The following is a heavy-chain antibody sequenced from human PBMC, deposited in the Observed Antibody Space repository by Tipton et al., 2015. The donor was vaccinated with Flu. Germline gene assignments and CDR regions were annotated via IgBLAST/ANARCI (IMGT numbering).Heavy chain of an antibody. Sequence: GLVKPSETLSLSCDVSGYSITSGYYWGGVRQPPGQGLEWIGSIYHSGSTYYNPSLKSRVIISVDTSKNHFSLMLTSVTAADTAVYYCARRDYSNCVSEPKHWFDPWGQGNPGHRLL. CDR1: GYSITSGYY. J-gene: IGHJ5*02. CDR2: IYHSGST. CDR3: ARRDYSNCVSEPKHWFDP. D-gene: IGHD4-11*01. V-gene: IGHV4-38-2*01.